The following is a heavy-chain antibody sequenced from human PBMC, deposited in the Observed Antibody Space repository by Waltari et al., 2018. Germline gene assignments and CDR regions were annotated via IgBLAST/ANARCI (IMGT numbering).Heavy chain of an antibody. CDR3: ARHEREPWAFDI. D-gene: IGHD1-26*01. CDR1: GGSISSSSYY. Sequence: QLQLPESGPGLVKPSETLSLTCTVSGGSISSSSYYWGWIRQPPGKGLEWIGSIYYSGSTYYNPSLKSRVTISVDTSKNQFSLKLSSVTAADTAVYYCARHEREPWAFDIWGQGTMVTVSS. J-gene: IGHJ3*02. V-gene: IGHV4-39*01. CDR2: IYYSGST.